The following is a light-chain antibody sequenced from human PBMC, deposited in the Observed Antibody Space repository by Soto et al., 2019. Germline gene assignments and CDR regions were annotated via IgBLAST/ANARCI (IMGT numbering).Light chain of an antibody. Sequence: EIVLTQYPGTLSLSPGERATLSCRASQSVSSSCLAWYQQKPGQPPRLLIYGASSRATGIPDRFSGSGSGTDFTLTISRLEPEDFAVFYCQHYDSLPITFGQGTRL. CDR1: QSVSSSC. CDR3: QHYDSLPIT. CDR2: GAS. J-gene: IGKJ5*01. V-gene: IGKV3-20*01.